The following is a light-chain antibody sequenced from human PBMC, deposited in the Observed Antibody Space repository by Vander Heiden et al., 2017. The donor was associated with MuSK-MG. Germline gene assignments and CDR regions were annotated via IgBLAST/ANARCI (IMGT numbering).Light chain of an antibody. CDR3: GSYTSISTPYV. J-gene: IGLJ1*01. Sequence: QSALTQPASVSGSPGQSITISCTGSSSDVGDYDYVSWYQHHPGRAPILIIYEVSNRPSGVSNRFAGSKSGNTASLTISGLQAEDEADYYCGSYTSISTPYVFGTGTKVTVL. CDR2: EVS. V-gene: IGLV2-14*01. CDR1: SSDVGDYDY.